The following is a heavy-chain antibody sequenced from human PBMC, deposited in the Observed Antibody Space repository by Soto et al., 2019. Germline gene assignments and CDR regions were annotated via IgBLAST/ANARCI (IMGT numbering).Heavy chain of an antibody. CDR2: INPNSGGT. J-gene: IGHJ5*02. V-gene: IGHV1-2*04. D-gene: IGHD6-6*01. CDR1: GYTFTGYY. CDR3: VGDLIAARGSPGP. Sequence: ASVKVSCKASGYTFTGYYLYWVRQAPGQGLEWMGWINPNSGGTNYAQKFQGWVTMSRDTSNSTAYMELNRLRSDDTAVYYCVGDLIAARGSPGPWGQGTLVTVSS.